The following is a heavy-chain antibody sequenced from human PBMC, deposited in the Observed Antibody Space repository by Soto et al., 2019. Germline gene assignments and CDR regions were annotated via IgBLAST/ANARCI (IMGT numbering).Heavy chain of an antibody. CDR1: GYTFSAYY. CDR3: ARGPRTQLWFPNVY. D-gene: IGHD5-18*01. J-gene: IGHJ4*02. CDR2: ISPKSGGT. Sequence: ASVKVSCNTSGYTFSAYYLHWLRQAPGQELEWMGWISPKSGGTHYATKFEGRVTLTTDTSISTAFMELSRLTSDDTAVYYCARGPRTQLWFPNVYWGQGTLVTVSS. V-gene: IGHV1-2*02.